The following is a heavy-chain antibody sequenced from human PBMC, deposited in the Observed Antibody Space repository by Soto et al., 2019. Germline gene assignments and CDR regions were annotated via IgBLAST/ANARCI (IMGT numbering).Heavy chain of an antibody. V-gene: IGHV3-23*01. Sequence: EVQLLESGGGLVQPGGSPRLSCAAAGFTFSIYAMSWVRQAPGKGLEWVSATSGSGGSTYYADSVKGRFTISRDNSKNTLYLQMNSLRADDTAVYYCAKATRGGAATLIRDYWGQGTLVTVSS. CDR3: AKATRGGAATLIRDY. D-gene: IGHD6-13*01. CDR2: TSGSGGST. CDR1: GFTFSIYA. J-gene: IGHJ4*02.